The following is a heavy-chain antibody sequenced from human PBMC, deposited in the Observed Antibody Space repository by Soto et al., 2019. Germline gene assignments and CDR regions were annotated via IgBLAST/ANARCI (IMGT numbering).Heavy chain of an antibody. CDR2: ISADNGNT. V-gene: IGHV1-18*01. J-gene: IGHJ6*02. CDR3: ARGGPYKVRSPYYYYGMDV. D-gene: IGHD1-20*01. Sequence: GASVKVSCKASGYTFTSYHITWVRQAPGQGLEWMGWISADNGNTNYSQNFQGRVSITRDTSASTAYMELSSLRSEDTAVYYCARGGPYKVRSPYYYYGMDVWGQGTTVTVSS. CDR1: GYTFTSYH.